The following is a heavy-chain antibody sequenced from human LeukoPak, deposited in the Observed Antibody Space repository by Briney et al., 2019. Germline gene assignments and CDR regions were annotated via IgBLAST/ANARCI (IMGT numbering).Heavy chain of an antibody. V-gene: IGHV4-34*01. CDR3: ARDRYYYDSSGRRYFDY. D-gene: IGHD3-22*01. Sequence: PSETLSLTCAVYGGSFRGYYWSWIRQPPGKGLEWVGELNHSGSTNYHTSLNSRTTISVDTSKNQFSLKLSSVTAADTAVYYCARDRYYYDSSGRRYFDYWGQGTLVTVSS. CDR1: GGSFRGYY. J-gene: IGHJ4*02. CDR2: LNHSGST.